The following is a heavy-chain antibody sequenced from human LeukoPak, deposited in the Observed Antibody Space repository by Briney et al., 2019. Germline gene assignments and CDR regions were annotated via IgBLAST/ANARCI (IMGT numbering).Heavy chain of an antibody. CDR3: ARALWFGETFPAY. CDR1: GFTFSSYS. D-gene: IGHD3-10*01. J-gene: IGHJ4*02. CDR2: ISETSSFM. Sequence: GGSLRLSCAASGFTFSSYSMNWVRQAPGKGLEWISYISETSSFMYYADSVKGRFTISRDNAKNSLYLQMNSLRAEDTAVYYCARALWFGETFPAYWGQGTLVTVSS. V-gene: IGHV3-48*01.